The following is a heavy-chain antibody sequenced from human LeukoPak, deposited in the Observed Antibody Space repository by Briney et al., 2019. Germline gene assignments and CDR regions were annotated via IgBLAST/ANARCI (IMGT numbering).Heavy chain of an antibody. CDR1: GFTFSSYS. J-gene: IGHJ4*02. D-gene: IGHD2-15*01. CDR3: ARGPQGGEVSHDY. V-gene: IGHV3-21*01. Sequence: GGSLRLSCAASGFTFSSYSMNWVRQAPGKGLEWVSSISSSSSYIYYADSVKGRFTISRDNAKNSLYLQMNSLRAEDTAVYYCARGPQGGEVSHDYWGQGTLVTVSS. CDR2: ISSSSSYI.